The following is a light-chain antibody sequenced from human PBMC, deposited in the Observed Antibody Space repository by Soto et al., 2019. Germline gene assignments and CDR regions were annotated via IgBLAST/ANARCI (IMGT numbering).Light chain of an antibody. CDR2: DGS. V-gene: IGLV2-23*03. CDR3: CSYAGTTTVYV. J-gene: IGLJ1*01. CDR1: SSDVGSYIL. Sequence: QSALTQPASVSGSPGQSITISCTGTSSDVGSYILVSWYQQHPGKGPKLLIYDGSERPSGVSNRFSGSKSGNTASLTISGLQAEDEADYYCCSYAGTTTVYVFGTGTKLTVL.